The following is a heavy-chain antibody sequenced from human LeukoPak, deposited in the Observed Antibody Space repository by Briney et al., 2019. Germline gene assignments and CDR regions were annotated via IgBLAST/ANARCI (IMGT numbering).Heavy chain of an antibody. CDR2: IYYSGST. Sequence: TSETLSLTCTVSGGSISSYYWSWIRQPPGKGLEWIGYIYYSGSTNYNPSLKSRVTISVDTSKNQFSLKLSSVTAADTAVYYCARGRDYHDSTGYYFWGQGTLVTVSS. CDR1: GGSISSYY. J-gene: IGHJ4*02. CDR3: ARGRDYHDSTGYYF. D-gene: IGHD3-22*01. V-gene: IGHV4-59*01.